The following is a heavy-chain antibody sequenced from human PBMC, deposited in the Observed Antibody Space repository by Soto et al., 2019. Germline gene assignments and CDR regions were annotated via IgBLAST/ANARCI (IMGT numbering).Heavy chain of an antibody. J-gene: IGHJ6*02. CDR3: ARYCGGDCYPKFVYYYYGMDV. V-gene: IGHV1-69*13. CDR1: GGTFSSYA. Sequence: SSVKVSCKASGGTFSSYAISWVRQAPGQGLEWMGGIIPIFGTANYAQKFQGRVTITADESTSTAYMELSSLRSEDTAVYYCARYCGGDCYPKFVYYYYGMDVWGQGTTVTVSS. D-gene: IGHD2-21*02. CDR2: IIPIFGTA.